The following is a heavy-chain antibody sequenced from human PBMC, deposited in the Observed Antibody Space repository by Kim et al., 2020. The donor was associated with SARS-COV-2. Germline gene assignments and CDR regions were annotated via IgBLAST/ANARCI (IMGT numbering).Heavy chain of an antibody. D-gene: IGHD6-13*01. V-gene: IGHV4-31*02. J-gene: IGHJ6*02. Sequence: SLKGRVTITVDTSKDQFSLKLSSVTAADTAVYYCARDRGIASYYYYGMDVWGQGTTVTVSS. CDR3: ARDRGIASYYYYGMDV.